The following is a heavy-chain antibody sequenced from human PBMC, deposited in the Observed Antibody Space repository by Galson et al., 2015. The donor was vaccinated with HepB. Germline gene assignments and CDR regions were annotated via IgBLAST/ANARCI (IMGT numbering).Heavy chain of an antibody. V-gene: IGHV3-7*03. CDR1: GFTFSSYW. CDR2: IKQDGSEK. Sequence: SLRLSCAASGFTFSSYWMSWVRQAPGKGLEWVANIKQDGSEKYYVDSVEGRFTISRDNAKNSLYLQMNSLRAEDTAVYYCARDAIDSSGYYSSYWYFDLWGRGTLVTVSS. CDR3: ARDAIDSSGYYSSYWYFDL. J-gene: IGHJ2*01. D-gene: IGHD3-22*01.